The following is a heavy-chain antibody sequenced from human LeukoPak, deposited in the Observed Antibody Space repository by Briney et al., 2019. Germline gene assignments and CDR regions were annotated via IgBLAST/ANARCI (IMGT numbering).Heavy chain of an antibody. CDR2: TYYRSKWYN. CDR1: GDRVSGASAA. Sequence: QTLSLTCAISGDRVSGASAAWNWIRQSPSRGLEWLGRTYYRSKWYNDYAESVKTRITINPDTSKNQFSLQLNSVTPEDTAVYYCARSEYSSSSYAFDIWGQGTMVTVSS. V-gene: IGHV6-1*01. J-gene: IGHJ3*02. CDR3: ARSEYSSSSYAFDI. D-gene: IGHD6-6*01.